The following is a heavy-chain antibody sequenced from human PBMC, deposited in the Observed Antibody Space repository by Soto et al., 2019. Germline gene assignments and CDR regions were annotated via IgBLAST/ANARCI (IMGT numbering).Heavy chain of an antibody. CDR2: ITPNTSPT. D-gene: IGHD7-27*01. CDR1: GYIFTGYF. J-gene: IGHJ6*02. CDR3: ENFSWGRDHSSGMDV. Sequence: QVQLVQSGAEVKKSGASVKVSCKASGYIFTGYFIHWLRQAPGQGREWIGWITPNTSPTNYAQKFAGRVPVPSTTSLGAAYMELTSVRPDDTAVYYCENFSWGRDHSSGMDVWGQGTTVTVSS. V-gene: IGHV1-2*02.